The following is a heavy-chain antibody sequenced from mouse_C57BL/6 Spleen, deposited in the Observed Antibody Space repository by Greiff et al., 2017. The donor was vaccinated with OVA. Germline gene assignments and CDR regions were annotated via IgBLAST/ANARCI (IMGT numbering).Heavy chain of an antibody. CDR3: TRRGDYGSSFYWYFDV. J-gene: IGHJ1*03. Sequence: LVESGAELVRPGASVTLSCKASGYTFTDYEMHWVKQTPVHGLEWIGAIDPETGGTAYNQKFKGKAILTADKSSSTAYMELRSLTSEDSAVYYCTRRGDYGSSFYWYFDVWGTGTTVTVSS. CDR1: GYTFTDYE. V-gene: IGHV1-15*01. D-gene: IGHD1-1*01. CDR2: IDPETGGT.